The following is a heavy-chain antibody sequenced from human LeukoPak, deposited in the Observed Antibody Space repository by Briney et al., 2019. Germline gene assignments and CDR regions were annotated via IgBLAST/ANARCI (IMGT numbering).Heavy chain of an antibody. V-gene: IGHV3-30-3*01. Sequence: PGGSLRLSCAASGFSFSTYVFHWVRQAPGKGLEWVAAISYDGNNEYYADSVKGRFTISRDNSKNTLYMQMNSLRPEDTAVYYCAREFWDTVAIGIFDYWGQGALVTVSS. CDR1: GFSFSTYV. D-gene: IGHD5-12*01. CDR3: AREFWDTVAIGIFDY. J-gene: IGHJ4*02. CDR2: ISYDGNNE.